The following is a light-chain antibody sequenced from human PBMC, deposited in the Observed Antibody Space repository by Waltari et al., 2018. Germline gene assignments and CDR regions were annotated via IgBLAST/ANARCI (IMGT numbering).Light chain of an antibody. V-gene: IGLV2-14*01. CDR2: EVS. Sequence: QSALTQPASVSGSPGQSITISCSGTDSDVGAYDFVSWYQQHPGKAPHLIIYEVSNRPSVISNRFSAYKSGNTASLTISGLQAEDEADYYCSSYTTSSAPGVFGTGTRVTVL. CDR3: SSYTTSSAPGV. CDR1: DSDVGAYDF. J-gene: IGLJ1*01.